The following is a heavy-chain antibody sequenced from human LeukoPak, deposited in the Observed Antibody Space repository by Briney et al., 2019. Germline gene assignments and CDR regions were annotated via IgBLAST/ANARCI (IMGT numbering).Heavy chain of an antibody. CDR3: AKTYSSGWNYFDY. CDR2: ISGSGGST. D-gene: IGHD6-19*01. Sequence: PGGSLRLSCAASGFTFSSYALSWVRQAPGKGLEWVSTISGSGGSTYYADSVKGRFTISRDNSKNTLYLQMHSLRVEDTAVYYCAKTYSSGWNYFDYWGQGTLVTVSS. V-gene: IGHV3-23*01. J-gene: IGHJ4*02. CDR1: GFTFSSYA.